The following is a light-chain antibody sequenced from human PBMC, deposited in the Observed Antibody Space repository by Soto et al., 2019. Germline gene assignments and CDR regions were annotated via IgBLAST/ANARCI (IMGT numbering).Light chain of an antibody. Sequence: EIVMTQSPATLSVSPGGRATLSCRASQSIGSNLAWYQQKPGQSPRLLIYGTSTRATGIPVRFSGSGSGTEFTLTVTSFRSEDSAIYYCQQLYGWSPNAFGGGTKVEIK. V-gene: IGKV3-15*01. CDR1: QSIGSN. CDR3: QQLYGWSPNA. CDR2: GTS. J-gene: IGKJ4*02.